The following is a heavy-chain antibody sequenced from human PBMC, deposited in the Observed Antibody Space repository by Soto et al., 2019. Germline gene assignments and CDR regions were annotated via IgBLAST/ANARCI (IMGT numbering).Heavy chain of an antibody. V-gene: IGHV3-23*01. J-gene: IGHJ4*02. Sequence: GGSLRLSCAASGFTFSSYAMSWVRQAPGKGLEWVSDISGSGGDTYYADYVKGRFTISRDNSKNTLYLQMSSLRAEDTAVYYCAKVGVDGSSLNCLDYWGQGTPVTVPP. CDR3: AKVGVDGSSLNCLDY. CDR2: ISGSGGDT. D-gene: IGHD3-16*01. CDR1: GFTFSSYA.